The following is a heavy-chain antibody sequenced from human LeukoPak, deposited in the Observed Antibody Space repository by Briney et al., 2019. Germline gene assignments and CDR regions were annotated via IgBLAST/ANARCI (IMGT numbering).Heavy chain of an antibody. CDR1: GGSISSSNW. Sequence: PSETLSLTCAVSGGSISSSNWWSWVRQPPGKGLEWIGEIYHSGSTNYNPSLKSRVTISVDKSKNQFSLKLSSVTAADTAVYYCASLAGSSGWYGNDYWGQGTPVTVSS. D-gene: IGHD6-19*01. J-gene: IGHJ4*02. CDR3: ASLAGSSGWYGNDY. V-gene: IGHV4-4*02. CDR2: IYHSGST.